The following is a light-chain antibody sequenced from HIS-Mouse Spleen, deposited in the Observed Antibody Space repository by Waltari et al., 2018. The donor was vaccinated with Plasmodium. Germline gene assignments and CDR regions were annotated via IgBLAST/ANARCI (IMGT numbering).Light chain of an antibody. CDR3: QQYNNCSFT. CDR1: QSVSNN. Sequence: EIVIRQSPDTLSVSPGGRATLSCRASQSVSNNLAWYQQKPGQAPRLLIYGASTRATGIPARFSGSGSGTEFTLTISSLQSEDFAVYYCQQYNNCSFTFGPGTKVDIK. V-gene: IGKV3-15*01. J-gene: IGKJ3*01. CDR2: GAS.